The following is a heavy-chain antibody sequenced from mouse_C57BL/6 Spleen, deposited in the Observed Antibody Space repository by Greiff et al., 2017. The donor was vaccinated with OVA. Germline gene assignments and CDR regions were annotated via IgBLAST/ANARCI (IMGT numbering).Heavy chain of an antibody. Sequence: VQLQQSGPELVKPGASVKIPCKASGYTFTDYNMDWVKQSHGKSLEWIGDINPNNGGTIYNQKFKGKATLTVDKSSSTAYMEIRSLTSEDTAVYYCARRDYYGSSLYYSMDYWGQGTSVTVSS. CDR3: ARRDYYGSSLYYSMDY. J-gene: IGHJ4*01. D-gene: IGHD1-1*01. CDR1: GYTFTDYN. V-gene: IGHV1-18*01. CDR2: INPNNGGT.